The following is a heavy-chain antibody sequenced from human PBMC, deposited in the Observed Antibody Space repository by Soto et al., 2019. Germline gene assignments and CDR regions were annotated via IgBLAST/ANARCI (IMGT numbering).Heavy chain of an antibody. CDR3: ARGNRGSGRSKYFQH. D-gene: IGHD6-19*01. CDR1: GGSFSGYY. CDR2: INHSGST. J-gene: IGHJ1*01. Sequence: SETLSLTCAVYGGSFSGYYWSWIRQPPGKGLEWIGEINHSGSTNYNPSLKSRVTISVDTSKNQFSLKLSSVTAADTAVYYCARGNRGSGRSKYFQHWGQGTLVTVSS. V-gene: IGHV4-34*01.